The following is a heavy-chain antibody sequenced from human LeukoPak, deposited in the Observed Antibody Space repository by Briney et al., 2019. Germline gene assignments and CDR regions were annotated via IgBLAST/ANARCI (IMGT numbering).Heavy chain of an antibody. V-gene: IGHV4-59*12. D-gene: IGHD2-15*01. Sequence: PSETLSLTCTVSGGSISSYYWSWIRQPPGKGLEWIGYIYYSGSTNYNPSLKSRVTISVDTSKNQFSLKLGSVTAADTAVYYCVRRATLRRQFDYWGQGTLATVSS. CDR3: VRRATLRRQFDY. CDR1: GGSISSYY. CDR2: IYYSGST. J-gene: IGHJ4*02.